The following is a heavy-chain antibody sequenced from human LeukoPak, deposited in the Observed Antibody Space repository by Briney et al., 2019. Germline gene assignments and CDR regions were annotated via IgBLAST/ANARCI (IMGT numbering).Heavy chain of an antibody. CDR2: IIPIFGTA. CDR3: ARDNSVRDEAWWFNP. Sequence: ASVKVFCKASGGTFSSYAISWVRQAPGQGLEWMGGIIPIFGTANYAQKFQGRVTITADETTSTAYMELSSLRSEDTAVYYCARDNSVRDEAWWFNPWGQGTLVTVSS. J-gene: IGHJ5*02. CDR1: GGTFSSYA. D-gene: IGHD5-24*01. V-gene: IGHV1-69*13.